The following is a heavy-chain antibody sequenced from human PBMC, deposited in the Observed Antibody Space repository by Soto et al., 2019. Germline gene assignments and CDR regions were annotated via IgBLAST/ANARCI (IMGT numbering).Heavy chain of an antibody. CDR2: ISPFHGDT. CDR3: ARSDHVDRYFDY. Sequence: QVELVQSGPEVKKPGASVKVSCKASGYSFTNYAIGWVRQAPGQGLEWVGWISPFHGDTNYAQNFQGRITVTTDSSTSPAYMDLGRLRSDDTAVYYCARSDHVDRYFDYWGQGTRITVSS. J-gene: IGHJ4*02. D-gene: IGHD3-16*01. V-gene: IGHV1-18*01. CDR1: GYSFTNYA.